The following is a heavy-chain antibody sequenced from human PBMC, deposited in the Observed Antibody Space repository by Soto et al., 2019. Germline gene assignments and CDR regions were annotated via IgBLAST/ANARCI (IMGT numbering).Heavy chain of an antibody. V-gene: IGHV3-23*01. Sequence: SVILSCAASGFTFSSYAMSWVRQAPGKGLEWVSAISGSGGSTYYADSVKGRFTISRDNSKNTLYLQMNSLRAEDTAVYYCAKWYYGSGSYPTYYYYYYGMDVWGQGTTVTVSS. D-gene: IGHD3-10*01. CDR1: GFTFSSYA. CDR2: ISGSGGST. CDR3: AKWYYGSGSYPTYYYYYYGMDV. J-gene: IGHJ6*02.